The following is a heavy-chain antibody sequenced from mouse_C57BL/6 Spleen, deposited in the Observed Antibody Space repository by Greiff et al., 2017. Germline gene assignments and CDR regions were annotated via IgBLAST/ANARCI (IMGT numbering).Heavy chain of an antibody. V-gene: IGHV6-6*01. D-gene: IGHD1-1*01. CDR2: IRNKANNHET. J-gene: IGHJ4*01. CDR1: GFTFSDTW. CDR3: SLYGSSYDYSIDY. Sequence: EVKLMESGGGLVQPGGSMKLSCAASGFTFSDTWMDWVRQSPEKGLEWVAEIRNKANNHETYYAESGKGKVTIGRDASKSGVYLQRNSLRAEDTGIYYCSLYGSSYDYSIDYWGQGTSVTVSS.